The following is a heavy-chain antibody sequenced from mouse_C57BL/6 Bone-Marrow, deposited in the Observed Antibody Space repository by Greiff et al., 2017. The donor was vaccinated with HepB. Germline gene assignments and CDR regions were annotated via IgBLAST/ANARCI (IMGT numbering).Heavy chain of an antibody. Sequence: VQLQQPGAELVKPGASVKLSCKASGYTFTSYWMQWVKQRPGQGLEWIGEIDPSDSYTNYNQKFKGKATLTVDTSSSTAYMQLSSLTSEDSAVYYCARDLYGRDYAMDYWGQGTSVTGSS. D-gene: IGHD1-1*01. V-gene: IGHV1-50*01. CDR3: ARDLYGRDYAMDY. J-gene: IGHJ4*01. CDR2: IDPSDSYT. CDR1: GYTFTSYW.